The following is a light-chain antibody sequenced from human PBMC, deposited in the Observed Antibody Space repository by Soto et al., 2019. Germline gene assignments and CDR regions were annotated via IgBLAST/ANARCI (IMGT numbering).Light chain of an antibody. J-gene: IGLJ1*01. CDR1: SGDVGAYDY. CDR2: EVS. V-gene: IGLV2-14*01. Sequence: QSVLTQPASGSGSPGQSIAISCTGTSGDVGAYDYVSWYQHHPDKAPKLMIYEVSNRPSGVSDRFSGSKSVYTATLTISGLQAEDEADYYCASHTTSDTRVFGTGTKVTV. CDR3: ASHTTSDTRV.